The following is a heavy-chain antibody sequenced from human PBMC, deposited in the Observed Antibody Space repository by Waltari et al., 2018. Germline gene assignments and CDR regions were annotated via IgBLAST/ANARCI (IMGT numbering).Heavy chain of an antibody. Sequence: QVQLQQWGAGLLKPSETLSLTCAVYGGSFSGYYWSWIRQPPGKGLGWIGEINHSGSTNYNPSLKSLVTISVDTSKNQFSLKLSSVTAADTAVYYCARVASFYYYYGMDVWGQGTTVTVSS. CDR3: ARVASFYYYYGMDV. D-gene: IGHD1-7*01. CDR2: INHSGST. V-gene: IGHV4-34*01. CDR1: GGSFSGYY. J-gene: IGHJ6*02.